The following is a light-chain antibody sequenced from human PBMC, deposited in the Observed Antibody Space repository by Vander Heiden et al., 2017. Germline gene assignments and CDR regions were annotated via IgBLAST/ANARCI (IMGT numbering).Light chain of an antibody. J-gene: IGLJ1*01. Sequence: QLAMTQQASVSGPPGKSITISCTGTSSDVGRYDLVSWYQQHPGNAPKLIIYEVIKRPSGVSNRFSGSKSANTASLTISGLQAEDEADYYCCSFAVGSTYVFGTGTKVTVL. V-gene: IGLV2-23*02. CDR1: SSDVGRYDL. CDR2: EVI. CDR3: CSFAVGSTYV.